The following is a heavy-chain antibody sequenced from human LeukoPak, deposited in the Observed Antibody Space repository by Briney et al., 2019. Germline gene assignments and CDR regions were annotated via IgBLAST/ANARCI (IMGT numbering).Heavy chain of an antibody. D-gene: IGHD3-3*01. CDR1: GYPFSGYW. CDR3: ARQNDFRLDY. CDR2: IYPGDSDT. V-gene: IGHV5-51*01. Sequence: GESLKISGKGSGYPFSGYWVAWSRRMPGKGLGWLGIIYPGDSDTRYSPSLQGQVTISVDTSNGTAYLQGSSLKASDTAIYYCARQNDFRLDYWGQGTLVTVSS. J-gene: IGHJ4*02.